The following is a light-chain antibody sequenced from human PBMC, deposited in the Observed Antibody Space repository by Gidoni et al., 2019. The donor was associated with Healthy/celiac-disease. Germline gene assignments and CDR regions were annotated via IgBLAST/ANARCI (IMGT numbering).Light chain of an antibody. V-gene: IGLV3-19*01. CDR1: SLRSYY. CDR2: GKN. J-gene: IGLJ3*02. Sequence: SSELTQDPAVSVALGQTVRITCPGDSLRSYYASWYQQKPGQAPVLVIYGKNNRPSGIPDRFSGSSSGNTASLTITGAQAEDEADYYCNSRDSSGNHWVFGGGTKLTV. CDR3: NSRDSSGNHWV.